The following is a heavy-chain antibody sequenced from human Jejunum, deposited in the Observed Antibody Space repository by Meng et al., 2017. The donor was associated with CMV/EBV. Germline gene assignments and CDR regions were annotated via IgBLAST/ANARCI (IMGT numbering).Heavy chain of an antibody. Sequence: VKRLVSGGGLFQPGGSLRLFLSASGFTFDDYYMNWIRQAPGKGLEWVSSVSSVSSYTNYADSVKGRFTISRDNAKNSLYLQMNSLRAEDTAVYYCARDRYCTNGVCYTHFDSWGQGTLVTVSS. CDR1: GFTFDDYY. V-gene: IGHV3-11*06. CDR3: ARDRYCTNGVCYTHFDS. D-gene: IGHD2-8*01. J-gene: IGHJ4*02. CDR2: VSSVSSYT.